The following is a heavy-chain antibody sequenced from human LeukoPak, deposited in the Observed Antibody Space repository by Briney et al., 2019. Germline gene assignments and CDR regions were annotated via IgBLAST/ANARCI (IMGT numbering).Heavy chain of an antibody. CDR2: IYYSGTT. V-gene: IGHV4-59*08. J-gene: IGHJ4*02. CDR3: ARTPRGATTGKFDY. CDR1: GGPISSYY. Sequence: SETLSLTCTVSGGPISSYYWSWIRQPPGKGLEWIGYIYYSGTTNYNPSLKSRVTISVDTSKNQFSLKLSSVTAADTAVYYCARTPRGATTGKFDYWGQGTLVTVSS. D-gene: IGHD1-26*01.